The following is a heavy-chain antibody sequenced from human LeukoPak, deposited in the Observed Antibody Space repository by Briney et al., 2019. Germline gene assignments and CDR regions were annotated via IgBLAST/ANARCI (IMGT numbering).Heavy chain of an antibody. V-gene: IGHV3-53*01. CDR3: ASRALAGEFDY. CDR1: GFTVSSNY. J-gene: IGHJ4*02. Sequence: PGGSLRLSYAASGFTVSSNYMSWVRQAPGKGLEWVSVIYSGGSTYYADSVKGRFTISRDNSKSTLYLQMNSLRAEDTAVYYCASRALAGEFDYWGQGTLVTVSS. CDR2: IYSGGST. D-gene: IGHD1-1*01.